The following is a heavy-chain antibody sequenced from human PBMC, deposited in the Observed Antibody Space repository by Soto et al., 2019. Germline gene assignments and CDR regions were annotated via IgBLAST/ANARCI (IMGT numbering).Heavy chain of an antibody. CDR2: ISSSSSYI. J-gene: IGHJ4*02. CDR1: GFTFSSYS. D-gene: IGHD3-22*01. V-gene: IGHV3-21*01. Sequence: GGSLRLSCVGSGFTFSSYSMNWVRQAPGKGLEWVSSISSSSSYIYYADSVKGRFTISRDNAKNSLYLQMNSLRAEDTAVYYCARDYVDSSGYYCNFDYWGQGTLVTVSS. CDR3: ARDYVDSSGYYCNFDY.